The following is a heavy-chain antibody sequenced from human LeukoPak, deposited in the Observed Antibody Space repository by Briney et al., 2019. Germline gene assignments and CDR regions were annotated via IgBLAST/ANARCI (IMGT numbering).Heavy chain of an antibody. V-gene: IGHV1-2*02. CDR3: ARATDISSWYLAY. D-gene: IGHD6-13*01. CDR2: LSPNSGDT. Sequence: ASVKVSCKASGYTFTGYYMHWVRQAPGQGLEWMGWLSPNSGDTKFAQKFQGRVTMTRDTSINTAYMELSRLRSDDTAVYYCARATDISSWYLAYWGQGTLVTVSS. J-gene: IGHJ4*02. CDR1: GYTFTGYY.